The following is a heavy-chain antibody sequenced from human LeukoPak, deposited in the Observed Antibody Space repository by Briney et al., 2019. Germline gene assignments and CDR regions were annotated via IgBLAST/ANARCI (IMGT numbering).Heavy chain of an antibody. V-gene: IGHV5-51*01. J-gene: IGHJ5*02. CDR3: ARMSANWFDP. Sequence: GESLKISCKGSGYSFTSYWIGWVRQMPGKGLEWKGIIHAGDSDTRYSPSFQGQVTISVDKSISTAYLQWSSLKASDTAMYYCARMSANWFDPWGQGTLVKVSS. CDR2: IHAGDSDT. CDR1: GYSFTSYW. D-gene: IGHD6-25*01.